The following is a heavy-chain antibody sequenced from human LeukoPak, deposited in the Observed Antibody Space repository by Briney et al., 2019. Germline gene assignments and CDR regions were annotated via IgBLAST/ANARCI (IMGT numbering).Heavy chain of an antibody. CDR3: AREPVVVITTDAFDI. V-gene: IGHV3-11*04. J-gene: IGHJ3*02. Sequence: GGSLRLSCAASGFTFSDYYMSWIRQAPGKGLEWVSYISSSGSTIYYADSVKGRFTISRDNAKNSLYLQMNSLRAEDTAVYYCAREPVVVITTDAFDIWAQGTMVAVSS. CDR2: ISSSGSTI. D-gene: IGHD3-22*01. CDR1: GFTFSDYY.